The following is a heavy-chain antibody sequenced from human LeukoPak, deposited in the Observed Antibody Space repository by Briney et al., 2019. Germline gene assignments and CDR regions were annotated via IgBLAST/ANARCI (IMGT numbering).Heavy chain of an antibody. V-gene: IGHV4-34*01. J-gene: IGHJ4*02. CDR2: INHSGST. Sequence: SETLSLTYAVYGGSFSGYYWSWIRQPPGKGLEWIGEINHSGSTNYNPSLKSRVTISVDTSKNQFSLKLSSVTAADTAVYYCARARIAVAGTLFGYWGQGTLVTVSS. CDR3: ARARIAVAGTLFGY. D-gene: IGHD6-19*01. CDR1: GGSFSGYY.